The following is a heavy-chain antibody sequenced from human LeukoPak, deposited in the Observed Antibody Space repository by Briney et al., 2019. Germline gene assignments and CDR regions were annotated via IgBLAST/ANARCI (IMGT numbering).Heavy chain of an antibody. D-gene: IGHD3-16*01. V-gene: IGHV3-23*01. CDR3: ARDHYVDAFDI. J-gene: IGHJ3*02. CDR2: ISGSGEST. Sequence: SGGSLRLSCAASGFTFSSYAMSWVRQAPGKGLEWGSSISGSGESTYYVDSVKGRFTISRDNSKNTLYLQMNSLRAGDTAVYYCARDHYVDAFDIWGQGTMVTVSS. CDR1: GFTFSSYA.